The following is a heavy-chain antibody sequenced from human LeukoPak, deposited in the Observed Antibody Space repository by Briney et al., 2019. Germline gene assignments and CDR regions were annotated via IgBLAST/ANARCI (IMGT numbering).Heavy chain of an antibody. CDR3: ARVSGGYSYGYDAFDI. J-gene: IGHJ3*02. CDR1: GYSFTSYW. V-gene: IGHV5-51*01. CDR2: IYPGDSDT. D-gene: IGHD5-18*01. Sequence: GESLKISCKGSGYSFTSYWIGWVRQMPGKGLEWMGIIYPGDSDTRYSPSFQGQVTISADKSISTAYLQWSSLKASDTAMYYCARVSGGYSYGYDAFDIWGQGTMVTVPS.